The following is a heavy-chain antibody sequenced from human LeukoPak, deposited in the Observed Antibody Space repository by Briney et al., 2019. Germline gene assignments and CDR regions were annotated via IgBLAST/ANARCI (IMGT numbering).Heavy chain of an antibody. J-gene: IGHJ4*02. CDR1: GFTFSSYG. Sequence: GGSLRLSCAASGFTFSSYGMHWVRQAPGKGLEWVAVIWYDGSNKYYADSVKGRFTISRDNSKNTLYLQMNSLRAEDTAVYYCAKDHRSGSLDYWGQGTLVTVSS. V-gene: IGHV3-33*06. CDR2: IWYDGSNK. D-gene: IGHD1-26*01. CDR3: AKDHRSGSLDY.